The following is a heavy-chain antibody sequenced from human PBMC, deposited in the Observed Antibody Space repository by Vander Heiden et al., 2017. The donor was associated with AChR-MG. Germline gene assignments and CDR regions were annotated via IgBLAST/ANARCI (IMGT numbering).Heavy chain of an antibody. V-gene: IGHV4-4*02. CDR1: GGSITSSDYW. CDR3: ARAPALDY. Sequence: QVQLRESGPGLVKPSGTLSLSCAVSGGSITSSDYWWSWVRQSPGKGLEWIGEIYQSGSINYNPSLKSRVTISIDKSKKQFSLKLTSVTAADTAIYYCARAPALDYWGQGTLVTVSS. CDR2: IYQSGSI. J-gene: IGHJ4*02.